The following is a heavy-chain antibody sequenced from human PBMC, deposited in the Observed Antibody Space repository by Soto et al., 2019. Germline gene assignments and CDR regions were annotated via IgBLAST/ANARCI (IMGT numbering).Heavy chain of an antibody. CDR2: IYYSGST. D-gene: IGHD2-21*02. V-gene: IGHV4-59*01. CDR3: ARQAGNCGGDCHQFDY. J-gene: IGHJ4*02. Sequence: PSETLSLTYTVSHGSISIYYWSWIRQPPGKGLEWIGYIYYSGSTNSNPSLKSRVTMSVDTSKNQFSLRLSSVTAADTAVYYCARQAGNCGGDCHQFDYWGRGTLVTVSS. CDR1: HGSISIYY.